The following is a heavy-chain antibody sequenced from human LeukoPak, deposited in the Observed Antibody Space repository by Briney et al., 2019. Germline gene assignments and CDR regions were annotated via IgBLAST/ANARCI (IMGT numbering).Heavy chain of an antibody. V-gene: IGHV4-34*01. CDR1: GGSFSGYH. Sequence: SETLSLTCAVHGGSFSGYHWSWIRQPPGKGLEWIGEINHSGSTNYNPSLKSRVTISVDTSKNQFSLKLSSVTAADTAVYYCARGVGRYCSGGSCYSKWFDPWGQGTLVTVSS. D-gene: IGHD2-15*01. CDR2: INHSGST. CDR3: ARGVGRYCSGGSCYSKWFDP. J-gene: IGHJ5*02.